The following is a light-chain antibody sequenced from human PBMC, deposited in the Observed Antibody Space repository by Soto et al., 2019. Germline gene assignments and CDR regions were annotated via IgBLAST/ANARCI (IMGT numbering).Light chain of an antibody. V-gene: IGLV6-57*03. CDR2: EDD. Sequence: NFMLTQPHSVSESPGKTVTISCTRSSGSIANNYVQWYQQRPGSAPTAVIHEDDQRPSGVPGRFSGSIDRSSNSASLTISGLKTEDEADYYCQSYDSSNQGVFGGGTKLTVL. CDR3: QSYDSSNQGV. CDR1: SGSIANNY. J-gene: IGLJ2*01.